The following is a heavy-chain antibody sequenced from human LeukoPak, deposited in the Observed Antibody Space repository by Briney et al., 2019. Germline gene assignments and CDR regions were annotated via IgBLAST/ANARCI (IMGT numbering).Heavy chain of an antibody. CDR3: ARGPAAGTGPDY. Sequence: SETLSLTCSVSGGSVSSGISYWSWIRQPPGEGLEWIAYISDSGGSDYNPSLRGRVTIPLDTSKNQFSLRLTSVTAADTAVYYFARGPAAGTGPDYWGQGTLVTVSS. V-gene: IGHV4-61*01. D-gene: IGHD6-13*01. CDR1: GGSVSSGISY. J-gene: IGHJ4*02. CDR2: ISDSGGS.